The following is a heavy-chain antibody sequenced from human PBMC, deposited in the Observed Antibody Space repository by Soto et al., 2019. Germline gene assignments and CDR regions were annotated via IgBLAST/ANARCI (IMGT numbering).Heavy chain of an antibody. CDR3: ARVLYSSGWPHFDY. CDR2: IYYSGST. Sequence: TVCGGCMYSWGYAGSWKRQHPGKGLEWIGYIYYSGSTYYNPSLKSRVTISVDTSKNQFSLKLSSVTAADTAVYYCARVLYSSGWPHFDYWGQGTLVTVSS. J-gene: IGHJ4*02. V-gene: IGHV4-31*02. D-gene: IGHD6-19*01. CDR1: GGCMYSWGYA.